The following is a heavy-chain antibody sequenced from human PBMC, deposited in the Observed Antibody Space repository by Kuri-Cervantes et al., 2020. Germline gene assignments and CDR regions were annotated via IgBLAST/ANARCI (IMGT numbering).Heavy chain of an antibody. CDR2: IYHSGST. CDR1: GYSISSGYF. D-gene: IGHD3-22*01. V-gene: IGHV4-38-2*01. CDR3: ARHYYDSSGYIQH. J-gene: IGHJ1*01. Sequence: GSLRLSCAVFGYSISSGYFWGWIRQPPGKGLEWIGIIYHSGSTYYNPSLKSRVTISVDTSKSQFSLKLSSVTAADTAVYYCARHYYDSSGYIQHWGQGTLVTVSS.